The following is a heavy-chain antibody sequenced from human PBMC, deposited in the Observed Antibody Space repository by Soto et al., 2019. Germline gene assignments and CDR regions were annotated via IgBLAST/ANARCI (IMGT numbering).Heavy chain of an antibody. CDR2: INHSGSA. Sequence: SETLSLTCALYGGSFSGYIWTWIRLTPGKGLQWIGQINHSGSANYNPSLKSRVTISVHTSNSQFSLELSSVTAADTAVYYCARGLISGSHYSGGWYYFDSWGQGTQVTVSS. CDR3: ARGLISGSHYSGGWYYFDS. V-gene: IGHV4-34*01. J-gene: IGHJ4*02. D-gene: IGHD1-26*01. CDR1: GGSFSGYI.